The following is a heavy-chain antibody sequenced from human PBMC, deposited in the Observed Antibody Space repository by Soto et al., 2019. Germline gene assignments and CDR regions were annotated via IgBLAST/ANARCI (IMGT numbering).Heavy chain of an antibody. D-gene: IGHD1-7*01. Sequence: TLSLTCAFSGGSFTSNNWRTWVRQPPGQGLEWIGEIYRTGSTNYNPSLKSRVTISLDKSENQFSLKVTSLTAADTAVYYCASRDPGTSVDYWGQGTLVTVSS. J-gene: IGHJ4*02. CDR1: GGSFTSNNW. CDR3: ASRDPGTSVDY. V-gene: IGHV4-4*02. CDR2: IYRTGST.